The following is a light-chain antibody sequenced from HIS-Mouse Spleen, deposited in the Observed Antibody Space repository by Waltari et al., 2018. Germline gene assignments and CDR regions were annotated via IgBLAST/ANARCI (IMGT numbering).Light chain of an antibody. J-gene: IGLJ3*02. CDR2: EGS. Sequence: QSALTQPASVSGSPGQSITISCTGTSSDVGSYNLVSWYQQHPGKAPNLMIYEGSKRPLGVSKRFAGSKSGNTACLTISGLQAEDEADYYCCSYAGSSTWVFGGGTKLTVL. V-gene: IGLV2-23*01. CDR1: SSDVGSYNL. CDR3: CSYAGSSTWV.